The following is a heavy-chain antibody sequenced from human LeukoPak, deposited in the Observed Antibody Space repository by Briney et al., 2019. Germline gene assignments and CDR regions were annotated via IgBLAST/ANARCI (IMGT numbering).Heavy chain of an antibody. V-gene: IGHV1-18*01. J-gene: IGHJ4*02. CDR3: ARGGYYYDSSGYYSSFDY. D-gene: IGHD3-22*01. Sequence: ASVKVSCKASGYTFTNYGMSWVRQAPGQGLEWMGWISTSNGNTNYAQKLQGRVTMTTDTSISTAYMELSRLRSDDTAVYYCARGGYYYDSSGYYSSFDYWGQGTLVTVSS. CDR1: GYTFTNYG. CDR2: ISTSNGNT.